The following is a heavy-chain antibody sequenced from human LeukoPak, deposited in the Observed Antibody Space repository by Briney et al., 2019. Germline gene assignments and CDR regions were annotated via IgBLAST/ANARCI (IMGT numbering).Heavy chain of an antibody. CDR1: GYTFTGYY. Sequence: ASVKVSCKASGYTFTGYYMHWVRQAPGQGLEWMGRINPNSGGTNYAQKFQGRVTMTRDTPISTAYMELSRLRSDDTAVYYCAREETYYDYVWGSLIVRNWFDPWGQGTLVTVSS. CDR3: AREETYYDYVWGSLIVRNWFDP. CDR2: INPNSGGT. D-gene: IGHD3-16*01. V-gene: IGHV1-2*06. J-gene: IGHJ5*02.